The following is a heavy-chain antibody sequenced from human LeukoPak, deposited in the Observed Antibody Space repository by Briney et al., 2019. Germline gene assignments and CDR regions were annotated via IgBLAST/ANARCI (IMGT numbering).Heavy chain of an antibody. J-gene: IGHJ6*02. Sequence: RRGESLKISCKGSGYTFTSYWIGWVRQMPGKGLEWLGIIYPGDSDTRYSPSFQGQVTISADKSINTAYLQWSSLKASDTGMYYCARHLDWLSVNFYYGMDVWGQGTTVIVSS. V-gene: IGHV5-51*01. CDR1: GYTFTSYW. CDR3: ARHLDWLSVNFYYGMDV. D-gene: IGHD3/OR15-3a*01. CDR2: IYPGDSDT.